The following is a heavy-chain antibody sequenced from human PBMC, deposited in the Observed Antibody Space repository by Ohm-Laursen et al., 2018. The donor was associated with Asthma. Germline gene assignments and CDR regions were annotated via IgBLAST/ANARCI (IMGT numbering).Heavy chain of an antibody. D-gene: IGHD5-24*01. V-gene: IGHV3-21*01. CDR3: ARDLAARRDGYNYFGFDY. J-gene: IGHJ4*02. Sequence: SLRLSCAASGYTFSRYSIHWVRQAPGKGLEWVASISTASTFIYYADSVRGRFTTSRDNAKNLVFLQMNDVRAEDTALYYCARDLAARRDGYNYFGFDYWGQGTLVTVSS. CDR2: ISTASTFI. CDR1: GYTFSRYS.